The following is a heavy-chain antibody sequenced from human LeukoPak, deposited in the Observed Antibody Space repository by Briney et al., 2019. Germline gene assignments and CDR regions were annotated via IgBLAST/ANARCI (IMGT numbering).Heavy chain of an antibody. V-gene: IGHV4-4*02. CDR3: AREGGPYRPLDY. Sequence: SGTLSLTCGVSGGSISSTNWWTWVRQPPGEGLEWIGEVHLSGRTNYNPSLASRVTMSVDMSENHISLKLTSVTAADTAVYYCAREGGPYRPLDYSGQGTLVTVSS. J-gene: IGHJ4*02. CDR2: VHLSGRT. CDR1: GGSISSTNW.